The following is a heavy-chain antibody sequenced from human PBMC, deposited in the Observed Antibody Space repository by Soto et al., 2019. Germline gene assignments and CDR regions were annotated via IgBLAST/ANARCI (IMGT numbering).Heavy chain of an antibody. V-gene: IGHV3-7*01. CDR1: GFIFSAYW. J-gene: IGHJ4*02. CDR3: ATLDTAEIQTAAY. CDR2: MNRGASGT. D-gene: IGHD5-18*01. Sequence: EVQLVESGGDLVQPGGSLRHSCAGSGFIFSAYWMSWVRHGPGKRLEWVAMMNRGASGTHYVDSVKGRFTISRDNAKNSLYLQMNSLRVEDTAVYSCATLDTAEIQTAAYWGQGTLVTVSS.